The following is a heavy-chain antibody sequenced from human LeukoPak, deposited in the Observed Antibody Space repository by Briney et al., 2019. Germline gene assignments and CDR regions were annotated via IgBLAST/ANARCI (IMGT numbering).Heavy chain of an antibody. D-gene: IGHD6-6*01. V-gene: IGHV3-7*01. CDR1: GFTFSSYW. CDR3: ARGASPSRPRLSYGMDV. J-gene: IGHJ6*02. CDR2: IKQDGSEK. Sequence: GGSLRLSCAASGFTFSSYWMSWVRQAPGKGLEWVANIKQDGSEKYYVDSVKGRFTISRDNAKNSLYLQMNSLRAEDTAVYYCARGASPSRPRLSYGMDVWGQGTTVTVSS.